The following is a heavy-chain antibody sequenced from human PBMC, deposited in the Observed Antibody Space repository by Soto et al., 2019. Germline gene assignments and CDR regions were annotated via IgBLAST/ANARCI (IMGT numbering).Heavy chain of an antibody. CDR3: AKPAQQPHPRYIDY. CDR1: GFSFSSYA. Sequence: GGSLRLSCAAYGFSFSSYAMSWVRQAPGKGLEWVSAISGSGGSTYYADSVKGRFTISRDNSKNTLYLQMNSLRAEDTAVYYCAKPAQQPHPRYIDYRGQGTLVTVSS. J-gene: IGHJ4*02. D-gene: IGHD6-13*01. V-gene: IGHV3-23*01. CDR2: ISGSGGST.